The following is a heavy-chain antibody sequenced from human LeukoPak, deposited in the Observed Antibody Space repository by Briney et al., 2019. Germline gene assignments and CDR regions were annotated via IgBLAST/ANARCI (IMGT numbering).Heavy chain of an antibody. CDR3: ARVGSSVPLFDY. CDR1: GGSISSYY. CDR2: IYYSGST. V-gene: IGHV4-59*01. D-gene: IGHD2-2*01. J-gene: IGHJ4*02. Sequence: PETLPLTCTVSGGSISSYYWSWIRQPPGKGLEWIGYIYYSGSTNYNPSPKSRVTISVDTSKNQFSLKLSSVTAADTAAYYCARVGSSVPLFDYWGQGTLVTVSS.